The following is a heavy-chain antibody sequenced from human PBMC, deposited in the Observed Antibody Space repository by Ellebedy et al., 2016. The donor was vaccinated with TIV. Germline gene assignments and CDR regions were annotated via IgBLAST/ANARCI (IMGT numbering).Heavy chain of an antibody. CDR1: GFTVGNNF. J-gene: IGHJ4*02. D-gene: IGHD3-10*01. Sequence: PGGSLRLSCAASGFTVGNNFMSWVRQAPGKGLEWVSLIYSGGSTDYADSVKGRFTISRDSSKNTLYLQMNSLRVEDTAIYFCAKDSGRSGWISDYWGQGTLVTVSS. CDR3: AKDSGRSGWISDY. V-gene: IGHV3-53*01. CDR2: IYSGGST.